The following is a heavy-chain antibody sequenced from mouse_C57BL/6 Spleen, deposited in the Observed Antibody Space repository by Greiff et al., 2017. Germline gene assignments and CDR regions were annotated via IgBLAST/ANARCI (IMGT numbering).Heavy chain of an antibody. CDR1: GYSFTGYY. J-gene: IGHJ3*01. CDR2: INPSTGGT. D-gene: IGHD1-1*01. CDR3: ARRDYGSSFFAY. Sequence: VQLQQSGPELVKPGASVKISCKASGYSFTGYYMNWVKQSPEKSLEWIGEINPSTGGTTYNQKFKAKATLTVDKSSSTAYMQLKSLTSEDSAVYYCARRDYGSSFFAYWGQGTLVTVSA. V-gene: IGHV1-42*01.